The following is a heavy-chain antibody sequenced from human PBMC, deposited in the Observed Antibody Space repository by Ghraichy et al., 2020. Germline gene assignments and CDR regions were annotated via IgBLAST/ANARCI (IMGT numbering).Heavy chain of an antibody. CDR3: AKPRRPDYGDYVYFDL. CDR2: IRYDGSNK. Sequence: GGSLRLSCAASGFTFSSYGMHWVRQSPGKGLEWVAFIRYDGSNKYYADSVKGRFTISRDNSKNTLYLQMNSLRAEDTAVYYCAKPRRPDYGDYVYFDLWGRGTLVTVSS. CDR1: GFTFSSYG. D-gene: IGHD4-17*01. J-gene: IGHJ2*01. V-gene: IGHV3-30*02.